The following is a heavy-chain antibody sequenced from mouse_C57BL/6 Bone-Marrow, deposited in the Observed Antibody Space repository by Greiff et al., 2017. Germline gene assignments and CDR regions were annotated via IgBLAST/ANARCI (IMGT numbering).Heavy chain of an antibody. CDR2: IWGGGST. V-gene: IGHV2-2*01. CDR1: GFSLTSYG. CDR3: ARTSYYYGSSYWYFDV. J-gene: IGHJ1*03. D-gene: IGHD1-1*01. Sequence: QVQLKQSGPGLVQPSQSLSITCTVSGFSLTSYGVHWVRQSPGKGLEWLGVIWGGGSTDYNAAFISRLSISKDNSKSHVFFKMNSLQADDTAIFYCARTSYYYGSSYWYFDVWGTGTTVTVSS.